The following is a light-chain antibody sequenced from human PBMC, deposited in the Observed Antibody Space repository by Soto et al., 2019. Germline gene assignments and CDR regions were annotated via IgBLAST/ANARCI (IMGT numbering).Light chain of an antibody. CDR3: QQYDNLLPT. Sequence: DIQMTQSPSSLSASVGDRVTITCQASQDISNYLNWYQQKPGKAPKLLIYDASNLETGVPSRFSGSGSGTDLTFTISSLQPEDIATYYCQQYDNLLPTFGGGTKVEIK. V-gene: IGKV1-33*01. CDR2: DAS. J-gene: IGKJ4*01. CDR1: QDISNY.